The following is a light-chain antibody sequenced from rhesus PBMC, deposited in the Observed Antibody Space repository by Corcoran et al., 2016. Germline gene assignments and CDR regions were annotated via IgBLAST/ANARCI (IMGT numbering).Light chain of an antibody. J-gene: IGKJ2*01. CDR1: PSVSNF. V-gene: IGKV3-10*01. CDR2: GVS. Sequence: HVTLTQSPATLSVSPGERATLSCRASPSVSNFLAWYHQKPGQAPRLLIYGVSYRATGIPDRFSGSGSATGSGTDFTLTISSLEPEYVGVYHCYQHSSGYSFGQWTKVEIK. CDR3: YQHSSGYS.